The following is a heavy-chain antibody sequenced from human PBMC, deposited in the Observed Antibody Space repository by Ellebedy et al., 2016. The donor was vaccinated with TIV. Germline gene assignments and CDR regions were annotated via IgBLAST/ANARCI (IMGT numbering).Heavy chain of an antibody. Sequence: ASVKVSCKASGYTFTSYYMHWVRQAPGQGLEGMGIINPSGGSTSYAQKFQGRVTITAEKSTSTAYMELSSLRSEDTAVYYCARVLQQLVVGTYYYGMDVWGQGTTVTVSS. V-gene: IGHV1-46*01. D-gene: IGHD6-13*01. CDR2: INPSGGST. J-gene: IGHJ6*02. CDR1: GYTFTSYY. CDR3: ARVLQQLVVGTYYYGMDV.